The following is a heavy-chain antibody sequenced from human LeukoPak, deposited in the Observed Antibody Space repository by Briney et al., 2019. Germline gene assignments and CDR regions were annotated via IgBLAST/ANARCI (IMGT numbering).Heavy chain of an antibody. D-gene: IGHD5-18*01. V-gene: IGHV4-38-2*02. CDR1: GYSISSGYY. Sequence: SETLSLTCTVPGYSISSGYYWGWIRQPPGKGLGWIGSIYHSGSTYYNPSLKSRVTISVDTSKNQFSLELSSVTAADTAVYYCARGTAMVNSVDYWGQGTLVTVSS. J-gene: IGHJ4*02. CDR2: IYHSGST. CDR3: ARGTAMVNSVDY.